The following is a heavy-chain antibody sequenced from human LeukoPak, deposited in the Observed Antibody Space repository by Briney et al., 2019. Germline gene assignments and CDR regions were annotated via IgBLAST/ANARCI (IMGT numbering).Heavy chain of an antibody. D-gene: IGHD3-22*01. V-gene: IGHV3-43*02. CDR2: ISADGGTT. CDR3: ARDHFRSYDSSGYPDY. J-gene: IGHJ4*02. Sequence: GGSLRLSCAASGFTFDDYAMHWVRHAPGKGLEWVSLISADGGTTYYTDSVKGRFTISRDNAKNSLYLQMNSLRAEDTAVYYCARDHFRSYDSSGYPDYWGQGTLVTVSS. CDR1: GFTFDDYA.